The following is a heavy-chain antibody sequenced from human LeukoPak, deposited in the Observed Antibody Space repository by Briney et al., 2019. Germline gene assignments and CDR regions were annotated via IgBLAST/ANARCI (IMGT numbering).Heavy chain of an antibody. Sequence: GGSLRLSCVVSGFPFTNAWMSWVRQAPGKGREWVGRIKSKTDGGTADYAAPLRGRFTMWRDDARSALYLQMNSLQTEDTAVYYCTPDLMDVWGKGTTVTVSS. CDR1: GFPFTNAW. J-gene: IGHJ6*03. CDR2: IKSKTDGGTA. CDR3: TPDLMDV. V-gene: IGHV3-15*01.